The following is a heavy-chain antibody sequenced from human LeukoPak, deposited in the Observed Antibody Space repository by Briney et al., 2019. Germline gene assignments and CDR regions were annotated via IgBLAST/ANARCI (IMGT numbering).Heavy chain of an antibody. CDR1: GGSFSGYY. J-gene: IGHJ3*02. CDR2: INHSGST. V-gene: IGHV4-34*01. Sequence: SETLSLTCAVYGGSFSGYYWSWIRQPPGKGLEWIGEINHSGSTNYNPSLESRVTISVDTSKNQFSLKLSSVTAADTAVYYCARGPTPPAFDIWGQGTMVTVSS. CDR3: ARGPTPPAFDI.